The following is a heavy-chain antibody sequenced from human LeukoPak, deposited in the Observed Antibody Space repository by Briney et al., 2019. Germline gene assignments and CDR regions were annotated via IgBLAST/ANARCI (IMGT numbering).Heavy chain of an antibody. J-gene: IGHJ5*02. V-gene: IGHV3-23*01. CDR2: ISDSGGAT. D-gene: IGHD3-10*01. CDR3: ASNPGRGDWFDP. CDR1: GFSFSSYT. Sequence: GGSLRLSCAASGFSFSSYTMNWVRQAPGKGLEWVSTISDSGGATHHADAVKGRFTISRDNSKNTLYLHMNSLRAEDTAVYYCASNPGRGDWFDPWGQGTLVTVSS.